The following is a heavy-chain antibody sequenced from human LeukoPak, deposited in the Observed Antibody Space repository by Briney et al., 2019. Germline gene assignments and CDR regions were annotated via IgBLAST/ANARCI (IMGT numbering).Heavy chain of an antibody. V-gene: IGHV3-23*01. Sequence: PGGSLRLSCAVSGITLSNYGMSWVRQAPGKGLEWVAGISGSGGRTNYADAVKGRFTISRDNAKNTLFLQMNSLRVEDTALYYCAKDSQTVWFGESWNWFDHWGQGTLVTVSS. CDR1: GITLSNYG. CDR3: AKDSQTVWFGESWNWFDH. D-gene: IGHD3-10*01. CDR2: ISGSGGRT. J-gene: IGHJ5*02.